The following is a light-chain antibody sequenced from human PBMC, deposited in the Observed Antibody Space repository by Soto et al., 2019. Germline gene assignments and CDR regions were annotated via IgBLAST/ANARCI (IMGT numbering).Light chain of an antibody. J-gene: IGLJ1*01. CDR2: ASS. CDR1: SSDVGSYNY. CDR3: FSFTNTSNHV. Sequence: QSALTQPASVSGSPGQSITISCTGTSSDVGSYNYVSWYQHHPGKAPRLMIYASSNRPSGVSHRFSGSRSGNTASLTISGLQAEDEAEYFCFSFTNTSNHVLGNGTKLTVL. V-gene: IGLV2-14*01.